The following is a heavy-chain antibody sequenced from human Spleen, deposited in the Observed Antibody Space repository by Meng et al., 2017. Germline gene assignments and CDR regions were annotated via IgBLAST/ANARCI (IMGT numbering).Heavy chain of an antibody. Sequence: GESLKISCAASGFTFSNYALSWVRQAPGKGLDWVSTISVSGGGTYYADSVKGRFTITRDNSKNTLNLQMNSLKLEDTAIYYCARIGTYYDILTAYSPGYFDSWGQGTPVTVSS. CDR2: ISVSGGGT. J-gene: IGHJ4*02. V-gene: IGHV3-23*01. CDR3: ARIGTYYDILTAYSPGYFDS. D-gene: IGHD3-9*01. CDR1: GFTFSNYA.